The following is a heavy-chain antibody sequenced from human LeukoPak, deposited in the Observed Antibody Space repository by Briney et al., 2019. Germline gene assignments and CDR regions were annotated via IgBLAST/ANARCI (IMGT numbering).Heavy chain of an antibody. J-gene: IGHJ4*02. CDR1: GFTFSSYE. V-gene: IGHV3-48*03. Sequence: GGSPRLSCAASGFTFSSYEMNWVRQAPGKGLEWVSYISSSGSTIYYADSVKGRFTISRDNAKNSLYLQMNSLGAEDTAVYYCAAAYGSGEGYFDYWGQGTLVTVSS. D-gene: IGHD3-10*01. CDR3: AAAYGSGEGYFDY. CDR2: ISSSGSTI.